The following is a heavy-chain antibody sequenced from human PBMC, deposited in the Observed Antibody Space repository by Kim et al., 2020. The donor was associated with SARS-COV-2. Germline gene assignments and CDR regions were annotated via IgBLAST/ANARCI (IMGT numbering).Heavy chain of an antibody. CDR3: SGSRDGYRSDY. CDR1: GFTFNAFG. Sequence: GGTLRLSCAASGFTFNAFGVHWVRQASGKGLEWVGRIRNTGNNYATTYAASVKGRFTITRDDSKNTAFLQMNSLKTEDTAMYYCSGSRDGYRSDYWGQGT. V-gene: IGHV3-73*01. D-gene: IGHD5-18*01. J-gene: IGHJ4*03. CDR2: IRNTGNNYAT.